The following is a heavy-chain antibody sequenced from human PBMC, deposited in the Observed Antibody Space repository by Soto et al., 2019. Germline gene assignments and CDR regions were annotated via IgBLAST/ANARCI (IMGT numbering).Heavy chain of an antibody. J-gene: IGHJ4*02. V-gene: IGHV3-30*18. CDR2: ISYDGNDK. CDR1: GFSFRSYA. Sequence: QVQLVESGGGVVQPGRSLRLSCAASGFSFRSYAMHWVRQAPGKGLEWVAVISYDGNDKNYTDSVKGRFTISRDNVKNTLYLQMNYMRVEDTAVYHCAKDSPSAPFDHGGQGILVTVSS. CDR3: AKDSPSAPFDH.